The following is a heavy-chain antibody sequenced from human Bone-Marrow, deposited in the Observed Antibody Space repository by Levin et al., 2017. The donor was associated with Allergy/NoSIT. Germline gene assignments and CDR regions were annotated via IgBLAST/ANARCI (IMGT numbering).Heavy chain of an antibody. Sequence: SCTASGFSFSSYGIHWVRQTPVKGLEWLAVISYDGNKKYYAESVKGRFTISRDNFKNTVYLQMNSLSAEDTALYFCARESPTGVYLDYWGQGTLVTVSS. CDR3: ARESPTGVYLDY. CDR2: ISYDGNKK. D-gene: IGHD4-23*01. J-gene: IGHJ4*02. V-gene: IGHV3-30*12. CDR1: GFSFSSYG.